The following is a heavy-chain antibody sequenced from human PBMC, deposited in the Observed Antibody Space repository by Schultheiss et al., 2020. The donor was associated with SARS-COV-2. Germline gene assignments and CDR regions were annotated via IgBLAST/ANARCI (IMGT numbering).Heavy chain of an antibody. Sequence: SETLSLTCTVSGGSISSGSYYWGWIRQPPGKGLEWIGYIYYSGSTYYNPSLKSRVTISVDTSKNQFSLKLSSVTAADTAVYYCARLGIAARPQADYWGQGTLVTVSS. CDR2: IYYSGST. V-gene: IGHV4-39*01. D-gene: IGHD6-6*01. CDR1: GGSISSGSYY. CDR3: ARLGIAARPQADY. J-gene: IGHJ4*02.